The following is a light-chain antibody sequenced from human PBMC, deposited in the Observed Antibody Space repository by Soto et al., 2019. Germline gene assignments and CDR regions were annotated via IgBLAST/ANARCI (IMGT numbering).Light chain of an antibody. CDR2: GAF. J-gene: IGKJ4*01. Sequence: EIVMTQSPDILSLSPGERATLSCRAGQSVSSYLAWYQQKPGQAPSLLIYGAFSRATGIPDRFSASGSGTDFTLTISSLQPDDSATYYCQQYNSQPVTFGGGTKVDIK. V-gene: IGKV3D-15*01. CDR3: QQYNSQPVT. CDR1: QSVSSY.